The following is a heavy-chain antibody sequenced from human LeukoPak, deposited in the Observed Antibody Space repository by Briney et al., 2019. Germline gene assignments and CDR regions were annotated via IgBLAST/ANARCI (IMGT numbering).Heavy chain of an antibody. CDR1: GFIFSSYA. Sequence: GGSLRLSCAASGFIFSSYAMSWVRQAPGKGLEWVSTISGSGGSTYYADSVKGRFTISRDNAKNTLYLQMNSLRAEDTAVYYCARAVSTSLRSTAYWGQGTLVTVSS. CDR2: ISGSGGST. J-gene: IGHJ4*02. D-gene: IGHD1-1*01. CDR3: ARAVSTSLRSTAY. V-gene: IGHV3-23*01.